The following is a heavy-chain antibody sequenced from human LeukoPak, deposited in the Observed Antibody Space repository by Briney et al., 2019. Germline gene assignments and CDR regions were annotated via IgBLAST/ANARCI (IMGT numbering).Heavy chain of an antibody. V-gene: IGHV3-21*01. CDR2: ISSSSSYI. Sequence: GGSLRLSCAASGFTFSSYAMSWVRQAPGKGLEWVSSISSSSSYIYYADSVKGRFTISRDNAKNSLYLQMNSLRAEDMAVYYCAVWDYGSGSYYNVDYWGQGTLVTVSS. CDR3: AVWDYGSGSYYNVDY. D-gene: IGHD3-10*01. CDR1: GFTFSSYA. J-gene: IGHJ4*02.